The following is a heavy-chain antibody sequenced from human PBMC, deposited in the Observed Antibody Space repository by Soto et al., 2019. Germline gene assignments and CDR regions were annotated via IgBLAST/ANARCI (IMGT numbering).Heavy chain of an antibody. CDR1: GFTFSNSG. CDR2: LAYDGSEK. D-gene: IGHD3-3*01. V-gene: IGHV3-30*03. CDR3: VRFFDYYGMDV. Sequence: QVQLVESGGGVVQPGGSLRLSCAGSGFTFSNSGMHWVRQAPGKGLEWVAVLAYDGSEKYYADSVKGRFNISRDNSKNTLYLQMNSLRVEDTAVYYCVRFFDYYGMDVWGQGTTVTVSS. J-gene: IGHJ6*02.